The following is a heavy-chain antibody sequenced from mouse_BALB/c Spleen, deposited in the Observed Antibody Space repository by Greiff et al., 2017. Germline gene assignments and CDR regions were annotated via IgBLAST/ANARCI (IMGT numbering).Heavy chain of an antibody. Sequence: VQVVESGAELVRPGSSVKISCKASGYAFSSYWMNWVKQRPGQGLEWIGQIYPGDGDTNYNGKFKGKATLTADKSSSTAYMQLSSLTSEDSAVYFCAIYYGLYYAMDYWGQGTSVTVSS. CDR1: GYAFSSYW. CDR3: AIYYGLYYAMDY. D-gene: IGHD1-2*01. CDR2: IYPGDGDT. V-gene: IGHV1-80*01. J-gene: IGHJ4*01.